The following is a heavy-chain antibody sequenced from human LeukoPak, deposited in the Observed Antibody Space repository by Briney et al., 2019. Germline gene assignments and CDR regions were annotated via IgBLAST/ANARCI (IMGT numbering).Heavy chain of an antibody. Sequence: GGSLRLSCAASGFTFSTYGMHWVRQAPGKGLEWVTFIRHDGSNKYYARSVKGRFTISRDNSKNTLYLQMSGLRAEDTAVYYCAKDVGNDLTGYYNWFDPWGQGTLVTVSS. CDR2: IRHDGSNK. D-gene: IGHD3-9*01. CDR1: GFTFSTYG. CDR3: AKDVGNDLTGYYNWFDP. J-gene: IGHJ5*02. V-gene: IGHV3-30*02.